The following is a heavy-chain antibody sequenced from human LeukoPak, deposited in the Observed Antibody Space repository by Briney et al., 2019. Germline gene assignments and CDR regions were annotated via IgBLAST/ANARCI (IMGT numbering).Heavy chain of an antibody. CDR3: ARAPRLSPFDP. CDR2: INPSGGST. CDR1: GYTFTSYY. Sequence: GGSVKVSCKASGYTFTSYYIHLVRQAPGQGLEWMGIINPSGGSTSYAQKFQGRVTMTRDMSTSTVYMELSSLRSEDTAVYYCARAPRLSPFDPWGQGTLVTVSS. V-gene: IGHV1-46*01. J-gene: IGHJ5*02.